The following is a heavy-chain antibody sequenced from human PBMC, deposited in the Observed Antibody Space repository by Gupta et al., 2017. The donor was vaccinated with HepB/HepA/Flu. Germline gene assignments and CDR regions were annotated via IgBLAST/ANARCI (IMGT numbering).Heavy chain of an antibody. D-gene: IGHD1-7*01. Sequence: QVQLVESGGGVVQPGRSLRLSCAASGFTFSSSGMHWVRQAPGKGLEWVAVIWYDGSNKYYADSVKGRFTISRDNSKNTLYLQMNSLRAEDTAVYYCAIITGTTHSRMDVAIDYWGQGTLVTVSS. CDR3: AIITGTTHSRMDVAIDY. CDR2: IWYDGSNK. V-gene: IGHV3-33*01. CDR1: GFTFSSSG. J-gene: IGHJ4*02.